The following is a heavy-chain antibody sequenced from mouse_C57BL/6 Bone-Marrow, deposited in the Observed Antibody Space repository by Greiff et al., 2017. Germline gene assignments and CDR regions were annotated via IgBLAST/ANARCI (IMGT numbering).Heavy chain of an antibody. V-gene: IGHV1-52*01. J-gene: IGHJ1*03. CDR3: ARDWDWYFDV. CDR1: GYTFTSSW. Sequence: QVQLQQPGAELVRPGSSVKLSCKASGYTFTSSWMHWVKQRPIQGLEWIGNIDPSDSETHYNQKFKDKATLTVDKSSSTAYMQLSSLTSEDSAVYYGARDWDWYFDVWGTGTTVTVSS. CDR2: IDPSDSET.